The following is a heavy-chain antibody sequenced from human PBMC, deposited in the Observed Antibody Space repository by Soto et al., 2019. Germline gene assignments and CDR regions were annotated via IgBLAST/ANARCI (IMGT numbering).Heavy chain of an antibody. CDR3: AKARTAYYYYGMDV. CDR2: ISGSGGST. D-gene: IGHD2-2*01. V-gene: IGHV3-23*01. J-gene: IGHJ6*02. Sequence: EVQLLESGGGLVQPGGSLRLSCAASGFTFSSYAMSWVRQAPGKGLEWVSAISGSGGSTYYADSVKGRFTISRDNSKNTLYLQMNTLRAEDTAVYYCAKARTAYYYYGMDVWGQGTTVSVSS. CDR1: GFTFSSYA.